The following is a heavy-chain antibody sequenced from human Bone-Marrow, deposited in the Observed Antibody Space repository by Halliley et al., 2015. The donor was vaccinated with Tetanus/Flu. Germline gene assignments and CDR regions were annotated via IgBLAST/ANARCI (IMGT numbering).Heavy chain of an antibody. Sequence: SLRLSCAASGFTFSFYAMSWVRQATGKGLEWVSSISANSDSTYYADSVKGRFTISRDISKNLYLQMNSLRAEDTAVYYCAKADGPGRWRSSGWYEPYYFDHWGQGTLVTVSS. CDR1: GFTFSFYA. D-gene: IGHD6-19*01. V-gene: IGHV3-23*01. CDR3: AKADGPGRWRSSGWYEPYYFDH. J-gene: IGHJ4*02. CDR2: ISANSDST.